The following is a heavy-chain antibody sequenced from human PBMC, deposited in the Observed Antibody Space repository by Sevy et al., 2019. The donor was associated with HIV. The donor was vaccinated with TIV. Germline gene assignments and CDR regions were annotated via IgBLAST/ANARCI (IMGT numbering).Heavy chain of an antibody. Sequence: ASVKVSCKASGYTFTAYFIHWVRQAPGQGLEWMGWINPNSGDTNYAPKFQGRVTVTRDTSISTAYMELSRLRSDDTAVYLWARPGGFRDGSLLEYLGQGTPVTVSS. CDR2: INPNSGDT. CDR1: GYTFTAYF. CDR3: ARPGGFRDGSLLEY. D-gene: IGHD5-18*01. V-gene: IGHV1-2*02. J-gene: IGHJ4*01.